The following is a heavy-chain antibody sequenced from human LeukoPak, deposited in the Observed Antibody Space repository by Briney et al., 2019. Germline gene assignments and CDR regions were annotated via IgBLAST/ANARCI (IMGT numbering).Heavy chain of an antibody. J-gene: IGHJ5*02. Sequence: ASVKVSCKASGYTFTSYDINWVRQATGQGLEWMGWMNPNSGNTGYAQKFQGRVTMTRNTSISTAYMELSSLRSEDTAVYYCATAVPAAMSYNWFDPWGQGTLVTVSS. CDR2: MNPNSGNT. V-gene: IGHV1-8*01. D-gene: IGHD2-2*01. CDR1: GYTFTSYD. CDR3: ATAVPAAMSYNWFDP.